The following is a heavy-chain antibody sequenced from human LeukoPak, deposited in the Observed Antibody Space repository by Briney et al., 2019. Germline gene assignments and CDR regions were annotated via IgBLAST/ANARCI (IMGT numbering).Heavy chain of an antibody. J-gene: IGHJ5*02. Sequence: ASVKVFCKASGYSFTDYYMHWVRQAPGQGLEWMGWINPNSGGTNSAQEFQGRVTMTRDTSITTVYMEVSWLTSDDTAIYYCARADRLHGGPYLIGPWGQGTLASVSS. CDR3: ARADRLHGGPYLIGP. D-gene: IGHD2-21*01. CDR2: INPNSGGT. CDR1: GYSFTDYY. V-gene: IGHV1-2*02.